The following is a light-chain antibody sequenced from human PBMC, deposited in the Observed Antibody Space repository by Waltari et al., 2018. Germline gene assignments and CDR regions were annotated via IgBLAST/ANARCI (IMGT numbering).Light chain of an antibody. CDR1: QSVSSN. J-gene: IGKJ1*01. CDR2: GAS. Sequence: EIVMTQSPATLSVSPGESATLSCRASQSVSSNLPWDQQKPGQAPRLLIYGASTRATGIPARFSGSGSGTEFTLTISSLQSEDFAVYYCQQYNNWPRTFGQGTKVEIK. V-gene: IGKV3-15*01. CDR3: QQYNNWPRT.